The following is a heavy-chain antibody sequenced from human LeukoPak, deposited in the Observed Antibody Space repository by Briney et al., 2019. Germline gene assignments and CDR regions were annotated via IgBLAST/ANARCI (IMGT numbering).Heavy chain of an antibody. J-gene: IGHJ4*02. CDR1: GFTFSNAW. D-gene: IGHD6-19*01. CDR2: IKSKTDGGTT. CDR3: AKRYISGWDFDY. Sequence: GGPLRLSCAASGFTFSNAWMSWVRQAPGKGLEWVGRIKSKTDGGTTDYAAPVKGRFTISRDDSKNTLYLQMNSLRAEDTAVYYCAKRYISGWDFDYWGQGTLVTVSS. V-gene: IGHV3-15*01.